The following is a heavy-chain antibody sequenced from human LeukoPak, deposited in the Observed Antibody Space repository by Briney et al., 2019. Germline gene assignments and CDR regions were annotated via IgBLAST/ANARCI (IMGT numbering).Heavy chain of an antibody. CDR2: INPSGGST. CDR3: ARETHYYGSGSPTDY. D-gene: IGHD3-10*01. V-gene: IGHV1-46*01. J-gene: IGHJ4*02. Sequence: ASVKVSCKASGYTLTSYYMHWVRQAPGQGLEWMGIINPSGGSTSYAQKFQGRVTMTRDTSTSTVYMELSSLRSEDTAVYYCARETHYYGSGSPTDYWGQGTLVTVSS. CDR1: GYTLTSYY.